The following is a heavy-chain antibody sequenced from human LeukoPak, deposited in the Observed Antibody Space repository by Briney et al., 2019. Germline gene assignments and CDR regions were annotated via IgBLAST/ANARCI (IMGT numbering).Heavy chain of an antibody. CDR3: ASGVEEYYYDSSGYSDPRFDY. J-gene: IGHJ4*02. CDR1: GGTFSSYA. D-gene: IGHD3-22*01. CDR2: IIPIFGTA. V-gene: IGHV1-69*01. Sequence: ASVKVSCKASGGTFSSYAISWVRQAPGQGLEWMGGIIPIFGTANYAQKFQGRVTITADESTNTAYMELSSLRSEDTAVYYCASGVEEYYYDSSGYSDPRFDYWGQGTLVTVSS.